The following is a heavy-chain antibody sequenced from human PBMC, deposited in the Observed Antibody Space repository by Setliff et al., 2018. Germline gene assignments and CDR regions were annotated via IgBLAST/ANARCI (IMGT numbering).Heavy chain of an antibody. CDR1: GGSVSSGSYF. CDR2: IHYSGST. D-gene: IGHD1-7*01. V-gene: IGHV4-61*01. J-gene: IGHJ4*02. Sequence: SETLSLTCTVSGGSVSSGSYFWSWIRQPPGKGLEWIGYIHYSGSTSNNPSLKSRVTMSVDTSKNQFSLKLSSVTAADTAVYYCACLTGTNDYWGQGTLVTVSS. CDR3: ACLTGTNDY.